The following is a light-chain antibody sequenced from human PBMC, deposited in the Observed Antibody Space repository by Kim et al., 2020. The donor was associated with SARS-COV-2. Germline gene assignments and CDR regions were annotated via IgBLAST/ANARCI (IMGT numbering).Light chain of an antibody. CDR2: GAS. CDR1: QSVINN. V-gene: IGKV3-15*01. J-gene: IGKJ2*01. Sequence: EVVMTQSPATLSVSPGERVTLSCRASQSVINNLAWYQQKPGQAPRFLIYGASTRATGIPARFSGSGSGTEFTLTISSLQSEDFAVYYCQQFYSWPYTFGQGTKLEI. CDR3: QQFYSWPYT.